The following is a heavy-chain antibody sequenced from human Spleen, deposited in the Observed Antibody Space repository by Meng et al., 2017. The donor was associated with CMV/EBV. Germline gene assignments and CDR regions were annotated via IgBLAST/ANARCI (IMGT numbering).Heavy chain of an antibody. Sequence: SETLSLTCTVSGDSISSYFWSWIRQPPGKGLEWIGFIYYSGSTNYNPSLKSRLTISVDTSKNQFSLNLSSVTAADTAVYYCAVAGYCSSISCYYGMDVWGQGTTVTVSS. V-gene: IGHV4-59*01. CDR3: AVAGYCSSISCYYGMDV. CDR1: GDSISSYF. CDR2: IYYSGST. D-gene: IGHD2-2*03. J-gene: IGHJ6*02.